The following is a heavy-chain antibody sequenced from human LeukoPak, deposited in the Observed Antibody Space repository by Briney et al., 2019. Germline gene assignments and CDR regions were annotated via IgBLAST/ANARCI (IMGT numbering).Heavy chain of an antibody. J-gene: IGHJ4*02. Sequence: GGSLRLSCAASGFTFSSYAMRWVRQAPGKGLEWVSALSGSGNNTYYADSVKGRFTISRDSSKNTLYLQMNSLRAEDTAVYYCAKIDYDSSAYRTFDYWGQGTLVTVSS. CDR1: GFTFSSYA. V-gene: IGHV3-23*01. CDR3: AKIDYDSSAYRTFDY. CDR2: LSGSGNNT. D-gene: IGHD3-22*01.